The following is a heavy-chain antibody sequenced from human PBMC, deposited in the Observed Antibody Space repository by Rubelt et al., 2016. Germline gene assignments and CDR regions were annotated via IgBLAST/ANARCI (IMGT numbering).Heavy chain of an antibody. Sequence: QLQLQESGPGLVKPSETLSLTCTVSGGSISSSSYYWGWIRQPPGKGLEWIGSIYYSGSTYYNPSLKSRFTISVDTSKNQFSLKLSSVTAADTAVYYCARHPSGYYYGMDVWGQGTTVTVSS. D-gene: IGHD3-10*01. V-gene: IGHV4-39*01. CDR1: GGSISSSSYY. CDR3: ARHPSGYYYGMDV. CDR2: IYYSGST. J-gene: IGHJ6*02.